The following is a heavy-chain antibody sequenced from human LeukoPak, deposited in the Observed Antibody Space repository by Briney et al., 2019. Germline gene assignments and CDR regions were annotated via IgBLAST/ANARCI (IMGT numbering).Heavy chain of an antibody. V-gene: IGHV1-46*01. J-gene: IGHJ6*03. CDR2: INPSGGST. CDR3: ATPKPDRYCSSTSCYAAVGRDYYYYMDV. Sequence: ASVKVSCKASGYTFTSYYMHWVRQAPGQGLEWMGIINPSGGSTSYAQKFQGRVTMTRDMSTSTVYMELSSLRSEDTAVYYCATPKPDRYCSSTSCYAAVGRDYYYYMDVWGKGTTVTVSS. D-gene: IGHD2-2*01. CDR1: GYTFTSYY.